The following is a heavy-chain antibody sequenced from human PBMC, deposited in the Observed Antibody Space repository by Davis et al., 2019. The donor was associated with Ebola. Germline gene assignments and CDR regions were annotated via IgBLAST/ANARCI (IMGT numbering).Heavy chain of an antibody. CDR3: ARGVGPAPYYFDY. D-gene: IGHD2-2*01. CDR2: ISAYNGNT. Sequence: ASVKVSCKASGYTFTSYGISWVRQAPGQGLEWMGWISAYNGNTNYAQKLQGRVTITADESTSTAYMELSSLRSEDTAVYYCARGVGPAPYYFDYWGQGTLVTVSS. CDR1: GYTFTSYG. J-gene: IGHJ4*02. V-gene: IGHV1-18*01.